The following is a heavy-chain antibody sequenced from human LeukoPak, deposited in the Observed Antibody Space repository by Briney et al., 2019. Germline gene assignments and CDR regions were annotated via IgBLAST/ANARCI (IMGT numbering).Heavy chain of an antibody. CDR2: IYWDDDK. Sequence: SGPTLVKPTQTLTLTCTYSGFSLSTSGVGVGWIRQPPGKALGWLALIYWDDDKRYSPSLKSRLTITKDTSKNQVVLTMTNMDPVDTATYYCAHSFFYHSYSGESLGPKHIVVVTPYFDYWGQGTLVTVSS. D-gene: IGHD2-21*02. J-gene: IGHJ4*02. V-gene: IGHV2-5*02. CDR1: GFSLSTSGVG. CDR3: AHSFFYHSYSGESLGPKHIVVVTPYFDY.